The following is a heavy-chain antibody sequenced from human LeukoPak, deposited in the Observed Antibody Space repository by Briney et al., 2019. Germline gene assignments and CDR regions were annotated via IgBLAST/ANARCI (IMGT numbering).Heavy chain of an antibody. CDR2: ISGSGGST. D-gene: IGHD1-26*01. J-gene: IGHJ4*02. Sequence: GGSLRLSCAASGFTFSSYAMNWVRQAPGKGLEWVSAISGSGGSTYYADSVTGRFTISRDNSKNTLYLQMNSLRAEDTAVYYCAKDFSGSYYWVPNYWGQGTLVTVSS. CDR3: AKDFSGSYYWVPNY. V-gene: IGHV3-23*01. CDR1: GFTFSSYA.